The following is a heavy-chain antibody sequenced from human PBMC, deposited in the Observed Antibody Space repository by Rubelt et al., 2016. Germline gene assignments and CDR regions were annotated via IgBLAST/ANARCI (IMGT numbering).Heavy chain of an antibody. CDR1: GGSISSSSYY. V-gene: IGHV4-39*07. CDR3: ARVPGIAAAGTIGRYFDL. CDR2: IYYSGST. J-gene: IGHJ2*01. D-gene: IGHD6-13*01. Sequence: QLQLQESGPGLVKPSETLSLTCTVSGGSISSSSYYWGWIRQPPGKGLEWIGSIYYSGSTYYNPSLNVRVPISGDTSKNQFSLKLSSVTAADTAVYYCARVPGIAAAGTIGRYFDLWGRGTLVTVSS.